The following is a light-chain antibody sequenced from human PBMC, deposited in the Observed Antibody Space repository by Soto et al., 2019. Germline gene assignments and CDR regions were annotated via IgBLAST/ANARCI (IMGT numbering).Light chain of an antibody. CDR2: GAS. J-gene: IGKJ1*01. Sequence: DTQMTQSPSTLSGSVGDRVTITCRASQSISSWLAWYQQKPGKAPKLLIFGASSLASGVPSTFSGSGSGTEFTLTISSLQPDDFATYYCLLYDRYFPTFGQGTKVEIK. CDR3: LLYDRYFPT. CDR1: QSISSW. V-gene: IGKV1-5*01.